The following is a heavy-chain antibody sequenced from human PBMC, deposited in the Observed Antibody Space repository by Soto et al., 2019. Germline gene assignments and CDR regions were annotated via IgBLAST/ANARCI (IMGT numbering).Heavy chain of an antibody. D-gene: IGHD6-19*01. V-gene: IGHV4-61*01. CDR1: GGSVSSGSYY. CDR3: ATVPGIAVKRDYYYYGMDV. J-gene: IGHJ6*02. Sequence: SETLSLTCTVSGGSVSSGSYYWSWIRQPPGKGLEWIGYIYYSGSTNYNPSLKSRVTISVDTSKNQFSLKLSSVTAADTAVYYCATVPGIAVKRDYYYYGMDVWGQGTTVTVSS. CDR2: IYYSGST.